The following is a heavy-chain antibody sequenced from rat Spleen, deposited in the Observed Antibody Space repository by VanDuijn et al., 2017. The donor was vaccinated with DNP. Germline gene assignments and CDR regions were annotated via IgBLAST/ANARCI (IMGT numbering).Heavy chain of an antibody. CDR2: IKAKSNNYAT. J-gene: IGHJ2*01. Sequence: EVQVLESGGGLVQPGNSLKLSCATSGFTFSTAWMYWYRQFPEKRLEWVARIKAKSNNYATDYTESVKGRFTITRDDSKSRIYLQMDNLKEEDTAVYYCAWNGYNSGYWGQGVMVTVSS. D-gene: IGHD1-4*01. V-gene: IGHV6-6*01. CDR1: GFTFSTAW. CDR3: AWNGYNSGY.